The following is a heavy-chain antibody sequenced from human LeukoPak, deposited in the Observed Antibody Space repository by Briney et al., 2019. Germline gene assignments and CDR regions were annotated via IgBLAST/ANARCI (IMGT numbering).Heavy chain of an antibody. Sequence: SQTLSLTCTVSGGSISSGSYYRSWIRQPAGKGLEWIGRIYTSGSTNYNPSLKSRVTISVDTSKNQFSLKLSSVTAADTAVYYCARDGVVGATKESYYYYMDVWGKGTTVTVSS. V-gene: IGHV4-61*02. J-gene: IGHJ6*03. CDR1: GGSISSGSYY. CDR2: IYTSGST. D-gene: IGHD1-26*01. CDR3: ARDGVVGATKESYYYYMDV.